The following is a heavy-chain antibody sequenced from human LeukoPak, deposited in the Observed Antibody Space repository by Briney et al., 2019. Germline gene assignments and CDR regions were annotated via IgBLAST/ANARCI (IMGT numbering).Heavy chain of an antibody. D-gene: IGHD3-10*01. CDR1: GFTFSSYG. Sequence: GGSLRLSCAASGFTFSSYGMHWVRQAPGEGLEWVAFIRYDGSNKYYADSVKGRFTISRDNSKNALYLQMNSLRAEDTAVYYCAKDPAWDYYGSGSYLDYWGQGTLVTVSS. CDR2: IRYDGSNK. CDR3: AKDPAWDYYGSGSYLDY. V-gene: IGHV3-30*02. J-gene: IGHJ4*02.